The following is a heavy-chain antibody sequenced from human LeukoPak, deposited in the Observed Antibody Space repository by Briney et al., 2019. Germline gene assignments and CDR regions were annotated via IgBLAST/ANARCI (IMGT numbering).Heavy chain of an antibody. CDR2: IYPGDSDT. CDR3: ARPKSGYYHEYYFDY. D-gene: IGHD3-22*01. V-gene: IGHV5-51*01. J-gene: IGHJ4*02. CDR1: GYSFTSYW. Sequence: GESLKISCKGSGYSFTSYWIGWVRQMPGKGLEWMGIIYPGDSDTRYSPSFQGQVTISADKSISTAYLQWSSLKASDTAVYYCARPKSGYYHEYYFDYWGQGTLVTVSS.